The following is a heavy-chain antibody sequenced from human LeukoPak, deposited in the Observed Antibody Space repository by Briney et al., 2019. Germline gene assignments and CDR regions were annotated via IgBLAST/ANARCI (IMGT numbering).Heavy chain of an antibody. Sequence: ASVKVSCKASGYTFTSYYMHWVRQAPGQGLEWMGIINPSGGSTSYAQKFQGRVTLTRDTSTSTVYVDLSSLRSEDTAVYYCAGSRYGVDWFDPWGQGTLVTVSS. D-gene: IGHD3-22*01. CDR1: GYTFTSYY. J-gene: IGHJ5*02. CDR3: AGSRYGVDWFDP. CDR2: INPSGGST. V-gene: IGHV1-46*01.